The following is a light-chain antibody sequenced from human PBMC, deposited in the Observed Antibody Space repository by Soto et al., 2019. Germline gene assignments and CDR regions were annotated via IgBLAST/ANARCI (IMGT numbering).Light chain of an antibody. V-gene: IGKV3-15*01. J-gene: IGKJ1*01. CDR2: GAS. CDR3: QQVDNWPRT. CDR1: QSVGNN. Sequence: EIVMTQSPATLSVSPGERATLSCRASQSVGNNLAWYQQKPGQAPRLLIHGASTRATGIPARISGSGSGTEFTLSISSLQSEDFAVSYCQQVDNWPRTFGQGTKV.